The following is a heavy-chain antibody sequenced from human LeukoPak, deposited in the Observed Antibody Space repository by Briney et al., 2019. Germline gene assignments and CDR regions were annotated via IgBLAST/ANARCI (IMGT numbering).Heavy chain of an antibody. Sequence: ASVKVSCKPSGYTFTSYGISWVRQAPGQGLEGMGWISAYNGNTNYAQKLQGRVTMTTDTSTSTAYMELRSLRSDDTAVYYCARVPKTTLGRWFDPWGQGTLVTVSS. CDR1: GYTFTSYG. CDR2: ISAYNGNT. D-gene: IGHD1-1*01. V-gene: IGHV1-18*01. CDR3: ARVPKTTLGRWFDP. J-gene: IGHJ5*02.